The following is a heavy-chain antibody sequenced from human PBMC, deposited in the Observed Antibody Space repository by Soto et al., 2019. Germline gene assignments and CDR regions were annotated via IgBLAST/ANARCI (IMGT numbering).Heavy chain of an antibody. CDR1: GGSISSSSYY. J-gene: IGHJ4*02. V-gene: IGHV4-39*01. CDR2: IYYSGST. Sequence: QLQLQESGPGLVKPSETLSLTCTVSGGSISSSSYYWGWIRQPPGKGLEWIGSIYYSGSTYYNPSLKSRVTISVDTSKNQFSLKLSSVTAADTAVYYCARHRKSIAAAATLDYWGQGTLVTVSS. D-gene: IGHD6-13*01. CDR3: ARHRKSIAAAATLDY.